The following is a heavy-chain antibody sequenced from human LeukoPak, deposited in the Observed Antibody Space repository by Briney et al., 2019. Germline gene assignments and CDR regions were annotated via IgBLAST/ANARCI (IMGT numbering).Heavy chain of an antibody. D-gene: IGHD2-2*02. V-gene: IGHV3-30*02. Sequence: GGSLRLSCAASGFTFSSYGMHWVRQAPGKGLEWVAFIRYDGSNKYYADSVKGRFTISRDNSKNTLYLQMNSLRAEDTAVYYCASDCSSTSCYTWVNFDYWGQETLVTVSS. CDR2: IRYDGSNK. J-gene: IGHJ4*02. CDR3: ASDCSSTSCYTWVNFDY. CDR1: GFTFSSYG.